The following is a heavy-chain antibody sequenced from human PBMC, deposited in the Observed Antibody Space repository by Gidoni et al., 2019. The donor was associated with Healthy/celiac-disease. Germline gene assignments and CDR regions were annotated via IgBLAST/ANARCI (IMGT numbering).Heavy chain of an antibody. D-gene: IGHD3-9*01. Sequence: EVQLVESGGGLVQPGRSLRLSCTASGFTFGAYAMSWVRQAPGKGLEWVGFIRSKAYGGTTEYAASVKGRFTISRDDSKSIAYLQMNSLKTEDTAVYYCTRSGDILTGYYYYYYMDVWGKGTTVTVSS. CDR2: IRSKAYGGTT. J-gene: IGHJ6*03. V-gene: IGHV3-49*04. CDR1: GFTFGAYA. CDR3: TRSGDILTGYYYYYYMDV.